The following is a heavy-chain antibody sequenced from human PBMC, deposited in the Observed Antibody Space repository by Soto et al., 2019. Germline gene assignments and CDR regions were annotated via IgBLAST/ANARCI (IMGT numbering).Heavy chain of an antibody. Sequence: QVQLVQSGAEVKKPGSSVKVSCKASGGTFSSYANSWVRQAPGQGLEWMGGIIPIFGTANYAQKCQGRVTITADESTSTAYMELSSLRSEVTAVYYCARDRIDDSQSKEFDPWGQGTLVTVSS. D-gene: IGHD3-22*01. CDR2: IIPIFGTA. CDR1: GGTFSSYA. V-gene: IGHV1-69*01. CDR3: ARDRIDDSQSKEFDP. J-gene: IGHJ5*02.